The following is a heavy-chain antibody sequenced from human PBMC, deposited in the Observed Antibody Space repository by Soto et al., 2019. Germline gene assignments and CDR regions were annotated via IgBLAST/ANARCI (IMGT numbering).Heavy chain of an antibody. CDR1: GFTFSPYA. Sequence: EVQLLESGGGLVQPGGSLRLSCAASGFTFSPYAMTWVRQAPGKGLEWVSSISGSGGITNYADSVKGRFTVSRDNSKRTLSLQMNSLTEEDTAIYYCAKGLRRLLRTQYYYGLDVWGRGTTVTVSS. D-gene: IGHD3-16*01. CDR2: ISGSGGIT. CDR3: AKGLRRLLRTQYYYGLDV. J-gene: IGHJ6*02. V-gene: IGHV3-23*01.